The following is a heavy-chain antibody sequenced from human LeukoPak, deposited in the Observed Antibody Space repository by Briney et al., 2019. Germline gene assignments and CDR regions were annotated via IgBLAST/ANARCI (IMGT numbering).Heavy chain of an antibody. D-gene: IGHD2-15*01. V-gene: IGHV3-48*03. CDR3: ARDTRNVVVVAAGAFDI. CDR1: GFTFSSYS. J-gene: IGHJ3*02. Sequence: GGSLRLSCAASGFTFSSYSMNWVRQAPGKGLEWVSYISNSGSTIYYADSVKGRFTISRDNAKNSLYLQMNSLRAEDTAVYYCARDTRNVVVVAAGAFDIWGQGTMVTVSS. CDR2: ISNSGSTI.